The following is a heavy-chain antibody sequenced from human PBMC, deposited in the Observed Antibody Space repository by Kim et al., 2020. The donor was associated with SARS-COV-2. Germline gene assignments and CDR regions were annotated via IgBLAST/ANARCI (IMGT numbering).Heavy chain of an antibody. Sequence: GGSLRLSCAASGFTFSSYSMNWVRQAPGKGLEWVSSISSSSSYIYYADSVKGRFTISRDNAKNSLYLQMNSLRAEDTAVYYCASSTVTTNYYYYGMDVWGQGTTVTVSS. CDR3: ASSTVTTNYYYYGMDV. D-gene: IGHD4-17*01. J-gene: IGHJ6*02. CDR1: GFTFSSYS. V-gene: IGHV3-21*01. CDR2: ISSSSSYI.